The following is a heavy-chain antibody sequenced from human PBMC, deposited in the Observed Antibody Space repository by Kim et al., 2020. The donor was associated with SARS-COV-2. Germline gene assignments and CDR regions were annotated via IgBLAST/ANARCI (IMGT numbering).Heavy chain of an antibody. CDR1: GFSFSDHG. Sequence: GGSLRLSCAASGFSFSDHGMSWVRQAPGKGLEWVSVISGGSNSIYYVDSVKGRVTISSDNDKSTVSLQMHIRRVEDTAVYYCRKCSGNSCLDYYFDYWGQRTLGTVSS. J-gene: IGHJ4*02. CDR2: ISGGSNSI. D-gene: IGHD2-15*01. V-gene: IGHV3-23*01. CDR3: RKCSGNSCLDYYFDY.